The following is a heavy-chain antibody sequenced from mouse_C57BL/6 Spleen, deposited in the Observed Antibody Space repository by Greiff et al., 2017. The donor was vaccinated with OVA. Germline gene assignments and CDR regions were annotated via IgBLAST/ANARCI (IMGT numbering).Heavy chain of an antibody. CDR2: IYPSDSET. J-gene: IGHJ4*01. CDR1: GYTFTSYW. V-gene: IGHV1-61*01. CDR3: ASESREAMDY. Sequence: QVQLQQPGAELVRPGSSVKLSCKASGYTFTSYWMDWVKQRPGQGLEWIGNIYPSDSETHYNQKFKDKATLTVDKSSSTAYMQLSSLTSEDSAVYYCASESREAMDYWGQGTSVTVSS.